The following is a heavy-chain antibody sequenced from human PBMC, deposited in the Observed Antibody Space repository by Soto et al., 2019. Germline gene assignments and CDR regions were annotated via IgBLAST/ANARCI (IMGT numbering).Heavy chain of an antibody. V-gene: IGHV4-39*01. D-gene: IGHD6-13*01. CDR3: ARQSSRRPRFDP. Sequence: SETLSLTCTVSGGSISSSSYYWGWIRQPPGKGLEWIGGVFYSGSTYYNPSLKSRVTISVDTSKNQFSLKLSSVTAADTAVYYCARQSSRRPRFDPWGQGTLVTVSS. J-gene: IGHJ5*02. CDR2: VFYSGST. CDR1: GGSISSSSYY.